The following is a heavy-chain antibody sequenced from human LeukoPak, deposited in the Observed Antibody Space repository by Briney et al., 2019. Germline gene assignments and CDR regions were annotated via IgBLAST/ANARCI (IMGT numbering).Heavy chain of an antibody. Sequence: ASVKVSCKASGYTFTSYGISWVRQAPGQGLEWMGWISAYNGNTNYAQKLQGRGTMTTDTSTSTAYMELRSLRSDDTAVYYCARSSEILWFGELFDYWGQGTLVTVSS. V-gene: IGHV1-18*01. CDR2: ISAYNGNT. J-gene: IGHJ4*02. CDR1: GYTFTSYG. CDR3: ARSSEILWFGELFDY. D-gene: IGHD3-10*01.